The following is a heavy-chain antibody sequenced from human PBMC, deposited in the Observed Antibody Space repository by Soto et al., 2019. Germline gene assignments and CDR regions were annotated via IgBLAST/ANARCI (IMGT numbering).Heavy chain of an antibody. D-gene: IGHD2-8*02. CDR3: ARDYTGRGYFDH. CDR2: INTYSDRT. Sequence: ASVKVSCKASGYTFINYGISWVRQAPRQGLEWLGWINTYSDRTNYAQEFQGRVSMTTEKSTSTVYMELRSLRSGDTALYYCARDYTGRGYFDHWGQGSLVTVSS. J-gene: IGHJ4*02. CDR1: GYTFINYG. V-gene: IGHV1-18*04.